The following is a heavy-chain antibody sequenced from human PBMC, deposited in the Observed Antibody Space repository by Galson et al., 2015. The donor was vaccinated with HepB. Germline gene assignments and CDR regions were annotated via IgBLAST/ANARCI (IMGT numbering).Heavy chain of an antibody. CDR3: AKMHRGYSGYDPDY. CDR1: GFTFSSYG. J-gene: IGHJ4*02. V-gene: IGHV3-30*02. Sequence: SLRLSCAASGFTFSSYGMHWVRQAPGKGLEWVAFIRYDGSNKYYADSVKGRFTISRDNSKNTLYLQMNSLRAEDTAVYYCAKMHRGYSGYDPDYWGQGTLVTVPS. D-gene: IGHD5-12*01. CDR2: IRYDGSNK.